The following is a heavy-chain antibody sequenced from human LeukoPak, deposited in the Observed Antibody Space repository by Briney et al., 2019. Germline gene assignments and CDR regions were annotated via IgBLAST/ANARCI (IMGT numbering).Heavy chain of an antibody. Sequence: GGSLRLSCAVSGFTVSSNHMTWVRQASGKGLEWLSVIYSGGDTYYADSVQGRFTISRDNSRNTLYLQMNFLRAEDTAVYYCARRSGEGYFDYWGQGTLVTVSS. V-gene: IGHV3-66*01. CDR1: GFTVSSNH. CDR3: ARRSGEGYFDY. CDR2: IYSGGDT. D-gene: IGHD1-26*01. J-gene: IGHJ4*02.